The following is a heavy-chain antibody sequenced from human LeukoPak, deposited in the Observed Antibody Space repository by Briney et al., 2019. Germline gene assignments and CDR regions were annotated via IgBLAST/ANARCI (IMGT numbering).Heavy chain of an antibody. CDR2: ISYDGSNK. J-gene: IGHJ4*02. Sequence: GGSLRLSCAASGFTFSSYAMHWVRQAPGKGLEWVAVISYDGSNKYYADSVKGRFTISRDNSKNTLYLQMNSLRAEDTAVYYCARADLIFYGSGSYYFDYWGQGTLVTVSS. D-gene: IGHD3-10*01. CDR3: ARADLIFYGSGSYYFDY. CDR1: GFTFSSYA. V-gene: IGHV3-30-3*01.